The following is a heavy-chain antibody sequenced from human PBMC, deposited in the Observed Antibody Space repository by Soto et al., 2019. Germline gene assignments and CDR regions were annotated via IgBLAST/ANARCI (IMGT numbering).Heavy chain of an antibody. CDR1: GFTFSSYD. Sequence: GGSLRLSCAASGFTFSSYDMHWVRQATGKGLGWVSAIGTAGDTYYPGSVKGRFTISRENAKNSLYLQMNSLRAEDTAVYYCARDCGSTSCYSAYYGMDVWGQGTTVTVSS. D-gene: IGHD2-2*01. CDR3: ARDCGSTSCYSAYYGMDV. V-gene: IGHV3-13*01. CDR2: IGTAGDT. J-gene: IGHJ6*02.